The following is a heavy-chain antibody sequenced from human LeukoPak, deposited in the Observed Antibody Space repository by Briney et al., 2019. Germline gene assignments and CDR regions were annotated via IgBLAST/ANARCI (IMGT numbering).Heavy chain of an antibody. V-gene: IGHV3-30-3*01. CDR2: ISYDGSNK. D-gene: IGHD3-16*01. CDR1: GFTFSSYA. Sequence: GGSLRLSCAASGFTFSSYAMHWVRQAPGKGLEWVAVISYDGSNKYYADSVKGRFTISRDNSKNTLYLQMNSLRAEDTAVYYCARDSGGSGPRWFDYWGQGTLVTVSS. CDR3: ARDSGGSGPRWFDY. J-gene: IGHJ4*02.